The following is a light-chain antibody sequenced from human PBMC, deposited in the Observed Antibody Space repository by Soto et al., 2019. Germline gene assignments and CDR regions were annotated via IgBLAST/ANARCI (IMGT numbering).Light chain of an antibody. V-gene: IGKV1-9*01. Sequence: DIQLTQSPSCLSASVGDRVTIACRSSQGISSYLAWYQQKPGKAPKLLIYAASTLQSGVPSRFSGSGSGTEFTLTISSLQPEDFATYYCQHLNSYLPITFGQGTRLEIK. CDR2: AAS. CDR1: QGISSY. CDR3: QHLNSYLPIT. J-gene: IGKJ5*01.